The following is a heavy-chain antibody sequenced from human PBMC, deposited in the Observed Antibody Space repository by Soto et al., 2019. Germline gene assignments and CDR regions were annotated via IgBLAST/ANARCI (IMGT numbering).Heavy chain of an antibody. Sequence: GGSLRVSCAASGFTFSSYGIHWVRQAPGKGLEWVAVTWHDGSNENYADSVKGRFTISRDNSKSTLYLQMNSLRAEDTAVYFCARDKQLDGGTYSEYYGMDVWGHGTTVTVSS. CDR2: TWHDGSNE. J-gene: IGHJ6*02. D-gene: IGHD1-26*01. V-gene: IGHV3-33*01. CDR3: ARDKQLDGGTYSEYYGMDV. CDR1: GFTFSSYG.